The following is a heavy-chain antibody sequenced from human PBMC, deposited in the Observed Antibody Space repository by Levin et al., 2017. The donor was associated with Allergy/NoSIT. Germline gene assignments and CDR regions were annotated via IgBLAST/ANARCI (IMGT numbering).Heavy chain of an antibody. CDR1: GGTFSSYA. J-gene: IGHJ4*02. CDR2: IIPIFGTA. V-gene: IGHV1-69*06. D-gene: IGHD3-10*01. CDR3: ARDPMYYYGSGSYYGY. Sequence: SVKVSCKASGGTFSSYAISWVRQAPGQGLEWMGGIIPIFGTANYAQKFQGRVTITADKSTSTAYMELSSLRSEDTAVYYCARDPMYYYGSGSYYGYWGQGTLVTVSS.